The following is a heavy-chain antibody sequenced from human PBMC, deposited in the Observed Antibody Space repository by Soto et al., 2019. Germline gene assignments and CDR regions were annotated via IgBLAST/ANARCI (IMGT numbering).Heavy chain of an antibody. V-gene: IGHV4-39*01. CDR2: VYYNENT. J-gene: IGHJ5*01. D-gene: IGHD3-10*01. CDR3: ARRERYYGSPGWFDP. Sequence: LSLTCSVSGASINNFAYYWGWIRQPPGKGLEWIGTVYYNENTYYNPSLKSRVAISVDTAKNQFSLNLRSVTAADTAIYFCARRERYYGSPGWFDPWGQGTLVTVSS. CDR1: GASINNFAYY.